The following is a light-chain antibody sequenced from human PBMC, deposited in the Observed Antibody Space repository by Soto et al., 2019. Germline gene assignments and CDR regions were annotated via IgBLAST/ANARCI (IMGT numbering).Light chain of an antibody. V-gene: IGKV3-20*01. CDR2: RAS. CDR3: QQYGSSGT. CDR1: QSVSNNY. J-gene: IGKJ1*01. Sequence: EIVLTQSPGTLSLSPGERATLSCRASQSVSNNYLAWYQQKPGQAPRLLIYRASNRATGIPDRFSGSGSGTDFTLTISRLEPEDLAVYYCQQYGSSGTFGQGTKVEIK.